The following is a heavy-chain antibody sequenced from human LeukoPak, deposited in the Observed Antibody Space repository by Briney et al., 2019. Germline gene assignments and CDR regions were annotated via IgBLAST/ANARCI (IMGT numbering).Heavy chain of an antibody. Sequence: GGSLRLSCAASGFTFSSYAMSWVRQAPGKGLEWVSAISGSGGSTYYADSGKGQFTISRDNSKNTLYLQMSSLRAEDTAVYYCAKDQGYYDSSRLVWGKETLVTVSS. CDR2: ISGSGGST. J-gene: IGHJ4*02. D-gene: IGHD3-22*01. CDR3: AKDQGYYDSSRLV. CDR1: GFTFSSYA. V-gene: IGHV3-23*01.